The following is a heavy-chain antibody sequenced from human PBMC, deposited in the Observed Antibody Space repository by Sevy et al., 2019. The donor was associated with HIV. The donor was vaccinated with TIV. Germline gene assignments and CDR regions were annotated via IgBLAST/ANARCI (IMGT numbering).Heavy chain of an antibody. CDR3: ARWRYYGSGSYYEECMDV. V-gene: IGHV4-59*01. CDR2: IYYSGST. D-gene: IGHD3-10*01. Sequence: SETLSLTCTVSGGSISSYYWSWIRQPPGKGLEWIGYIYYSGSTNYNPSLKSRVTISVDTSKNQFSLKLSSVTAADTAVYYCARWRYYGSGSYYEECMDVWGQGTTVTVSS. CDR1: GGSISSYY. J-gene: IGHJ6*02.